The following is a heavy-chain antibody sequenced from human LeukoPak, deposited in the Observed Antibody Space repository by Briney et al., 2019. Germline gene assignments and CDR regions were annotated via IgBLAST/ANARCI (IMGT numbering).Heavy chain of an antibody. V-gene: IGHV1-46*01. J-gene: IGHJ3*02. D-gene: IGHD6-13*01. CDR2: INPSGGST. CDR3: ARDGGEAAGEAFDI. Sequence: ASVKVSCKASGYTFTSYGISWARQAPGQGLEWMGIINPSGGSTSYAQKFQGRVTMTRDTSTSTVYMELSSLRSEDTAVYYCARDGGEAAGEAFDIWGQGTMVTVSS. CDR1: GYTFTSYG.